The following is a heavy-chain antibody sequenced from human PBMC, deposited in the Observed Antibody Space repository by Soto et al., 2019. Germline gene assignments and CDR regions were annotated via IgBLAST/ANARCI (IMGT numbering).Heavy chain of an antibody. CDR2: IYWNDDK. CDR1: GFSLRTSGVG. D-gene: IGHD6-19*01. CDR3: AKSGSSGWYGWFAP. Sequence: SGPTLVNPTQTLTLTCIFSGFSLRTSGVGVCWIRQPPGKALEWLGFIYWNDDKRYSPSLKSRLTITKDTSKNQVVLTMTNMDPVDTATYYCAKSGSSGWYGWFAPWGQGTLVTVSS. J-gene: IGHJ5*02. V-gene: IGHV2-5*01.